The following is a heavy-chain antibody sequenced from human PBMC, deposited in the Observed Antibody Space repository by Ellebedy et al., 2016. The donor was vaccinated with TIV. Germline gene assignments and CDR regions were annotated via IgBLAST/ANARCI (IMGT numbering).Heavy chain of an antibody. CDR2: VNQDGTEN. CDR3: VRDGAYGDYSPGYYGLNV. CDR1: RFRFISYW. J-gene: IGHJ6*02. D-gene: IGHD4-17*01. Sequence: GGSLRLSCAASRFRFISYWMSWVRQAPGKGLEWVANVNQDGTENYVVDSVKGRFTISRDNTKNSLYVQMNSLRVEDTAVYYCVRDGAYGDYSPGYYGLNVWGQGTAVTVSS. V-gene: IGHV3-7*03.